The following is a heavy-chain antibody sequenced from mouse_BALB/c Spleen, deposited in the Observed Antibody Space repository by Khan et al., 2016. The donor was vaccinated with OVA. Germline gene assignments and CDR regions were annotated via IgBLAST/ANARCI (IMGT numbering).Heavy chain of an antibody. J-gene: IGHJ3*01. V-gene: IGHV1S136*01. CDR2: INPYNAGT. CDR1: GFTFTNYV. Sequence: VQLKQSGAELGRPGSSVKLSCKTSGFTFTNYVMHWVKQKPGQGLEWIGYINPYNAGTRYNEKFKGKATLTSDISSTTAYMELSSLTSEDSAVYYCAREASSWDFSFPYWGQGTLVTVSA. D-gene: IGHD4-1*01. CDR3: AREASSWDFSFPY.